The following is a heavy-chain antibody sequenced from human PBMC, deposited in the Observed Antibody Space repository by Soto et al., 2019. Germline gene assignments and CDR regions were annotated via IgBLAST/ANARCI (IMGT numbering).Heavy chain of an antibody. J-gene: IGHJ6*02. CDR2: IYTSGST. D-gene: IGHD6-19*01. V-gene: IGHV4-4*07. CDR1: GGSISSYY. Sequence: SETLSLTCTVSGGSISSYYWSWIRQPAGKGLEWIGGIYTSGSTNYNPSLKSRVTMSVDTSKNQFSLKLSSVTAADTAVYYCARLYIAVAGTDGYYYYGMDVWGQGTTVTVSS. CDR3: ARLYIAVAGTDGYYYYGMDV.